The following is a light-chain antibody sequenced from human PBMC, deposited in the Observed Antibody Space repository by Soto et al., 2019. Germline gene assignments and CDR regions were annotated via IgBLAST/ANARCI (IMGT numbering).Light chain of an antibody. J-gene: IGKJ1*01. CDR1: QSVSSN. Sequence: EIVMTQSPATLSVSPGERATLSCRASQSVSSNLAWYQQKPGQAPRLLIYGASTRATGIPARFSGSGSGTEFTLTISSLQSEDFAVYYCQQHGSSPRTFGQGTKVDIK. V-gene: IGKV3-15*01. CDR3: QQHGSSPRT. CDR2: GAS.